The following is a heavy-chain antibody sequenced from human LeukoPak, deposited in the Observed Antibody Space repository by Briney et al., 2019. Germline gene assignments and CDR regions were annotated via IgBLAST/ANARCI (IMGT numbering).Heavy chain of an antibody. V-gene: IGHV4-34*01. D-gene: IGHD3-3*01. CDR2: INHSGST. CDR3: ARAYYNFWSGYDY. J-gene: IGHJ4*02. CDR1: GGSFSGYY. Sequence: SETLSLTCAVYGGSFSGYYWSWIRQPPGKGLEWIGEINHSGSTNYNPSLKSRVTISVDTSKNQFSLKLSSVTAADTAVYYCARAYYNFWSGYDYWGQGTLVTVSS.